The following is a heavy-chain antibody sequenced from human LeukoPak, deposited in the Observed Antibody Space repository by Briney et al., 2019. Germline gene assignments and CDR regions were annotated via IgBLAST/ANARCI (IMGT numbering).Heavy chain of an antibody. Sequence: GGSLRLSCAASGFTFSSYWMSWVRQAPGKGLEWVANIKQDGSEKYYVDSVKGRFTISRDNAKNSLYLQMNSLRAEDTAVYYCARLALRHTPMVPYNWFDPWGQGTLVTASS. D-gene: IGHD5-18*01. CDR1: GFTFSSYW. V-gene: IGHV3-7*01. CDR3: ARLALRHTPMVPYNWFDP. J-gene: IGHJ5*02. CDR2: IKQDGSEK.